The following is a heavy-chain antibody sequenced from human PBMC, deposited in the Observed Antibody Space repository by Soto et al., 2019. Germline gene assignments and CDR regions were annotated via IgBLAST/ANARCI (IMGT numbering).Heavy chain of an antibody. Sequence: QVQLQESGPGLVKPSQTLSLTCTVSGGSISSGGYYWSWIRQHPGKGLEWIGYIYYSGSTYYNPSLKSRVTISVDTSKNQLSLKLSSVTAADTAVYYCARDRWSGSAAIAIDYWGQGTLVTVSS. CDR1: GGSISSGGYY. V-gene: IGHV4-31*03. CDR2: IYYSGST. J-gene: IGHJ4*02. D-gene: IGHD2-2*01. CDR3: ARDRWSGSAAIAIDY.